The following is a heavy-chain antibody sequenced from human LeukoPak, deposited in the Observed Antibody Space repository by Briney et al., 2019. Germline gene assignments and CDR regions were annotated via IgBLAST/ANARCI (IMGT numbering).Heavy chain of an antibody. D-gene: IGHD6-19*01. V-gene: IGHV3-11*04. Sequence: GGSLRLSCAASGFTFSDHYMSWIRQAPGKGLEWVSYITSGGSTIYYADSVKGRFTISRDNTKNSLYLQMNSLRTEDTAVYYCARGTPSSSGWLYYGMDVWGQGTTVTVSS. CDR3: ARGTPSSSGWLYYGMDV. J-gene: IGHJ6*02. CDR2: ITSGGSTI. CDR1: GFTFSDHY.